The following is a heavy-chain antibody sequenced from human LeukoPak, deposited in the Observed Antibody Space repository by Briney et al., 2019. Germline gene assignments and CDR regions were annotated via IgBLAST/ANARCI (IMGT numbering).Heavy chain of an antibody. V-gene: IGHV3-23*01. CDR2: ISGSGGST. CDR3: AKDRGVGVVIILDY. CDR1: GFTFSSYA. Sequence: GGSLRLPCAASGFTFSSYAMSWVRQAPGKGLEWVSAISGSGGSTYYADSVKGRYTISRDNSKNTLYLQMNSLRAEDTAVYYCAKDRGVGVVIILDYWGQGTLVTVSS. D-gene: IGHD3-3*01. J-gene: IGHJ4*02.